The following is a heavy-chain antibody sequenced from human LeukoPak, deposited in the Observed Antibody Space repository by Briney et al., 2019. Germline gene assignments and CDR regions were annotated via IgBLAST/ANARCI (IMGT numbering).Heavy chain of an antibody. CDR3: AHRRSGSWYFDY. Sequence: ESGPTLVKPTQTLTLTCTFSGFSLSTSGVGVGWIRQPPGKALEWLAFILWDDDKCYSPSLKSRLTITKDTSKNQVVLTMTNMDPVDTATYYCAHRRSGSWYFDYWGQGTLVTVSS. D-gene: IGHD6-13*01. V-gene: IGHV2-5*02. CDR1: GFSLSTSGVG. J-gene: IGHJ4*02. CDR2: ILWDDDK.